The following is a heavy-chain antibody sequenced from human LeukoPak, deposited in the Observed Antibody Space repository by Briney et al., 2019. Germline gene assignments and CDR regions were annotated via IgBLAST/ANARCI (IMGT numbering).Heavy chain of an antibody. V-gene: IGHV1-69*13. CDR3: ARSRGSYYGDYYYYGTDV. J-gene: IGHJ6*02. D-gene: IGHD1-26*01. Sequence: SVKVSCKASEGNFSSYASSWVRQAPGQGLEWMGGIIPIFGTANYAQKFQGRVTITADESTSTAYMELSSLRSEDTAVYYCARSRGSYYGDYYYYGTDVWGQGTTVTVSS. CDR1: EGNFSSYA. CDR2: IIPIFGTA.